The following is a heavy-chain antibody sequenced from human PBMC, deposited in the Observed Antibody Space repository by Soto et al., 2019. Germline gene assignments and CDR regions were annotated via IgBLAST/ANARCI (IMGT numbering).Heavy chain of an antibody. CDR2: IGAARDP. Sequence: GGSLRLSXATSGFTFSNFDMHWVRQVPGKGLEWVSAIGAARDPYYLGSVKGRFTISRENAKNSVYLQMNDLRAGDSAVYYCARAYTGRLPRRADYYYAMDVWGQGTTVTV. V-gene: IGHV3-13*05. CDR1: GFTFSNFD. D-gene: IGHD5-18*01. J-gene: IGHJ6*02. CDR3: ARAYTGRLPRRADYYYAMDV.